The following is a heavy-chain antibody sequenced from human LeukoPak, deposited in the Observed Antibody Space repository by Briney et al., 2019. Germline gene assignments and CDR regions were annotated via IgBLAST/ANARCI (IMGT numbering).Heavy chain of an antibody. CDR1: GGSISSSSYY. D-gene: IGHD3-10*01. CDR2: IYYSGST. V-gene: IGHV4-39*01. J-gene: IGHJ4*02. Sequence: SETLSLTCSVSGGSISSSSYYWGWIRQPPGKGLEWIGSIYYSGSTYYNPSLKSRVTISVDTSKNQFSLKLSSVTAADTAVYYCARGYDSGSYYRHWGQGTLATVSS. CDR3: ARGYDSGSYYRH.